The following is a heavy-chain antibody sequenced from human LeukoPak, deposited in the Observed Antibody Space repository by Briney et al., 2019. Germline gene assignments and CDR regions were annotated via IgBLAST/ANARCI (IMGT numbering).Heavy chain of an antibody. CDR1: GGSISSSDSY. V-gene: IGHV4-39*07. D-gene: IGHD3-10*01. J-gene: IGHJ4*02. Sequence: PSETLSLTCTVSGGSISSSDSYRGWIRQPPGKGLEWIGSLYYSGSTYYNPSLKSRVTISVDRSNSRFSLKLSSVTAADTAVYYCARLDYGSGTYFDQIDYWGQGSLVTVSS. CDR3: ARLDYGSGTYFDQIDY. CDR2: LYYSGST.